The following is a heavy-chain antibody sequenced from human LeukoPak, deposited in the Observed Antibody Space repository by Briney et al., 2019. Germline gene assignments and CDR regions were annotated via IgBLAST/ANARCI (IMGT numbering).Heavy chain of an antibody. V-gene: IGHV1-2*02. CDR3: ARGLYYYGSGSYAGGY. D-gene: IGHD3-10*01. CDR1: GYTFTGYY. J-gene: IGHJ4*02. Sequence: ASVKVSCKASGYTFTGYYMHWVRQAPGQGLGWMGWINPNSGGRNYAQKFQGRVTMTRDTSISTAYMELSRLRSDDTAVYYCARGLYYYGSGSYAGGYWGQGTLVTVSS. CDR2: INPNSGGR.